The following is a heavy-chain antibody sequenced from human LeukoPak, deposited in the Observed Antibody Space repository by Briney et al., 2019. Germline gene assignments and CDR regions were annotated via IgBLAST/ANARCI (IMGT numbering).Heavy chain of an antibody. Sequence: ASVKVSCKTSGYSFTNFGLSWVRQAPGQGLEWMGWITAQNGNINYAQRFQGRVTMTTDTSTSTAYMELRSLKSDDTAVYYRAREVVNYYGSGSYFSQNYYGMDVWGQGTTVTVSS. CDR3: AREVVNYYGSGSYFSQNYYGMDV. D-gene: IGHD3-10*01. CDR1: GYSFTNFG. CDR2: ITAQNGNI. V-gene: IGHV1-18*01. J-gene: IGHJ6*02.